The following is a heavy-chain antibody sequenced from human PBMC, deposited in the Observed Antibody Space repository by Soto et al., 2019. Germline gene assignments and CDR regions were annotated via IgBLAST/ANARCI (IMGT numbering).Heavy chain of an antibody. CDR3: ARERRTHLGYYYGMDV. J-gene: IGHJ6*02. Sequence: ASVKVSCKASGYTFTSYGISWVRQAPGQGLEWMGWISAYNGNTNYAQKLQGRVTMTTDTSTSTAYMELRSLRSDDTAVYYCARERRTHLGYYYGMDVWGQGTTVTVSS. CDR1: GYTFTSYG. V-gene: IGHV1-18*01. CDR2: ISAYNGNT.